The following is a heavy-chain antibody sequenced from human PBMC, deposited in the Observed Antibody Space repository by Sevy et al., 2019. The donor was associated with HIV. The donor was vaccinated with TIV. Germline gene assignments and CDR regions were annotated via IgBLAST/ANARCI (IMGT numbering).Heavy chain of an antibody. CDR1: GFTFSSYA. V-gene: IGHV3-30-3*01. CDR2: ISYDGSNK. D-gene: IGHD6-6*01. J-gene: IGHJ4*02. Sequence: GGSLRLSCAASGFTFSSYAMHWVRQAPGKGLEWVAVISYDGSNKYYAHSVKGRFTISRDNSKNTLYLQMNSLRAEDTAVYYCARDSSSPDLPWEVSALLDYWGQETLVTVSS. CDR3: ARDSSSPDLPWEVSALLDY.